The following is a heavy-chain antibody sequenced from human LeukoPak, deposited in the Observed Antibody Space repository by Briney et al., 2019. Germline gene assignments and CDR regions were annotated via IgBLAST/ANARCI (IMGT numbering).Heavy chain of an antibody. CDR2: IYDSGST. CDR1: GGSISSYY. J-gene: IGHJ4*02. D-gene: IGHD1-26*01. Sequence: SETLSLTCTVSGGSISSYYWSWIRQPPGKGLEWIGFIYDSGSTNYNSSLKSRVTISVDTSKNQFSLKLSSVTAADTAVYYCARGGIIVGVDYWGVGTLVTVSS. CDR3: ARGGIIVGVDY. V-gene: IGHV4-59*01.